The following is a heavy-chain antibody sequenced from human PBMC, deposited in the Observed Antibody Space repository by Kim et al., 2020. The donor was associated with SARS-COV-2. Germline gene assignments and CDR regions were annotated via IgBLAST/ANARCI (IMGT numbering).Heavy chain of an antibody. Sequence: GGSLRLSCAASGFTFDDYAMHWVRQAPGKGLEWVSGISWNSGSIGYADSVKGRFTISRDNAKNSLYLQMNSLRAEDTALYYCAKDMGRLYYGMDVWGQG. CDR3: AKDMGRLYYGMDV. J-gene: IGHJ6*02. CDR2: ISWNSGSI. CDR1: GFTFDDYA. V-gene: IGHV3-9*01.